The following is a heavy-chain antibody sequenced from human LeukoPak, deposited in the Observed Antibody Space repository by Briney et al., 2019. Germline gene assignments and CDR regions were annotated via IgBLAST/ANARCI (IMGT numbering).Heavy chain of an antibody. V-gene: IGHV3-23*01. Sequence: GGSLRLSCAASGFTFSDYAMSWVRQAPGRGLEWVSSIGSSGDTASYADSVKGRFTISRDKSMNTPYLQMNSLRAEDTAVYYCARDQLEPSRWFDYWGQGTLVTVSS. CDR1: GFTFSDYA. CDR2: IGSSGDTA. J-gene: IGHJ4*02. CDR3: ARDQLEPSRWFDY. D-gene: IGHD1-1*01.